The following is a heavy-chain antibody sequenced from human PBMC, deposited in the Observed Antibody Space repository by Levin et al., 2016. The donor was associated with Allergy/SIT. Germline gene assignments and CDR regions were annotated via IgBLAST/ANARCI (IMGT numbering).Heavy chain of an antibody. J-gene: IGHJ4*02. CDR1: GFTFSSYA. CDR3: AKGLWTYQWSTFDN. V-gene: IGHV3-23*01. D-gene: IGHD2-8*01. CDR2: INDGGGSI. Sequence: GESLKISCAASGFTFSSYAMNWVRQAPGKGLEWISSINDGGGSIVYADSVRGRFIMSRDNSKNMLYLQMNSLRAEDTAVYFCAKGLWTYQWSTFDNWGQGTLVTVSS.